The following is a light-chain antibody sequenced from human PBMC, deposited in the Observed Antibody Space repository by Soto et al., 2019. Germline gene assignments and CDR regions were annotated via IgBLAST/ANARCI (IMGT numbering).Light chain of an antibody. V-gene: IGKV1-33*01. CDR1: QDINNY. CDR2: DAP. CDR3: QQYHNLPPTFT. Sequence: DIQMTQSPSSLSASVGDRVTITCQASQDINNYLNWYQQKPGKAPNLLIYDAPNLETGVPSRFSGSGSGTDFTFTIDSLHPEDIGVYYCQQYHNLPPTFTFGQGTKVDIK. J-gene: IGKJ2*01.